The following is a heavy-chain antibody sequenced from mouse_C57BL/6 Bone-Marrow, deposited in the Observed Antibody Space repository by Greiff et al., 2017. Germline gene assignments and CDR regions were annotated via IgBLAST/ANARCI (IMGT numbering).Heavy chain of an antibody. J-gene: IGHJ3*01. Sequence: VQLQQPGAELVKPGASVKMSCKASGYTFTSYWITWVKQRPGQGLEWIGDIYPGSGSTNYHAKFKSKATLTVDTSSSTAYMQLRSLTSEDSAVYYCARFGGLRPWFAYWGQGTLVTVSA. CDR3: ARFGGLRPWFAY. CDR1: GYTFTSYW. D-gene: IGHD2-2*01. V-gene: IGHV1-55*01. CDR2: IYPGSGST.